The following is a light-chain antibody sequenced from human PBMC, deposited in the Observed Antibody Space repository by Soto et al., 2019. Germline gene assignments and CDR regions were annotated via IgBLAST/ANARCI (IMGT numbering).Light chain of an antibody. Sequence: QSALTQPASVSGSPGQSITISCTGSSGDVGHYNYVSWYQQHPGKAPKLMIYEVSNRPSGVSNRFSGSKSGNTASLSISGLQAEDEADYYCTSYTTSRIRVFGGGTTLTVL. V-gene: IGLV2-14*01. CDR1: SGDVGHYNY. CDR3: TSYTTSRIRV. J-gene: IGLJ3*02. CDR2: EVS.